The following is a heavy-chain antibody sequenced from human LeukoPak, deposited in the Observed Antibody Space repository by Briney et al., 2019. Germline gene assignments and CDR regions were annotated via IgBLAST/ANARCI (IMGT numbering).Heavy chain of an antibody. J-gene: IGHJ3*02. D-gene: IGHD3-10*01. CDR2: IRGGGGST. CDR1: GFSFSSYA. Sequence: GGSLRLPCAASGFSFSSYAMGWVRQAQGKGLEWVSAIRGGGGSTYHTDSVKGRFTISRDNSKNTLYLQMNSLRAEDTAVYYCAKDRYYASGSSYGNAFDIWGQGTMVTVSS. CDR3: AKDRYYASGSSYGNAFDI. V-gene: IGHV3-23*01.